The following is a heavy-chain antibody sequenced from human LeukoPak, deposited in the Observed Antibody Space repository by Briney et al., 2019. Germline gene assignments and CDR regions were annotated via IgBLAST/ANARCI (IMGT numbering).Heavy chain of an antibody. Sequence: PGGSLRLSCAASGFTFSSYGMHWVRQAPGKGLEWVAVISYDGSNKYYADSEKGRFTISRDNSKNTLYLQMNSLRAEDTAVYYCAKDLGAVVVHPDYWGQGTLVTVSS. CDR2: ISYDGSNK. V-gene: IGHV3-30*18. D-gene: IGHD2-15*01. CDR1: GFTFSSYG. CDR3: AKDLGAVVVHPDY. J-gene: IGHJ4*02.